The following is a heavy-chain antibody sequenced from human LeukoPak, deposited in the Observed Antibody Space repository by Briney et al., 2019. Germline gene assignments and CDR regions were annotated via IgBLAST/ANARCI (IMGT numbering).Heavy chain of an antibody. J-gene: IGHJ6*03. Sequence: GGSLRLSCAASGFTFSSYEMNWVRQARGKGLEWVSYISSSGTTIYYADSVRGRFTISRDNAKNSLYLQMNSLRAEDTAVYYCAREYTAVAGSRYFYYYYMDVGGKGTTVTISS. V-gene: IGHV3-48*03. CDR2: ISSSGTTI. CDR1: GFTFSSYE. CDR3: AREYTAVAGSRYFYYYYMDV. D-gene: IGHD6-19*01.